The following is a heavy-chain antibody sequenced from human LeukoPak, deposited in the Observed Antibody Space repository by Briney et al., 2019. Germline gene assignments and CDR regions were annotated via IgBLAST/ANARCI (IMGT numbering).Heavy chain of an antibody. CDR2: IYYSGST. Sequence: SETLSLTCTVSGGSISSSSYYWGWLRQPPGKGLEWIGSIYYSGSTYYNPSPKSRVTISVDTSKTQFSLRLSSVTAADTAVYYCARGSSGWYRKRIPFDYWGQGTLVTVSS. J-gene: IGHJ4*02. CDR3: ARGSSGWYRKRIPFDY. D-gene: IGHD6-19*01. V-gene: IGHV4-39*01. CDR1: GGSISSSSYY.